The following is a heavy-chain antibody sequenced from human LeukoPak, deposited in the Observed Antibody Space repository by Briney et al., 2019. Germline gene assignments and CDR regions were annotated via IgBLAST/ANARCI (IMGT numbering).Heavy chain of an antibody. V-gene: IGHV1-46*01. D-gene: IGHD4-23*01. CDR1: GYTFTSYY. CDR3: ARDMSTRVTPISYAVDV. Sequence: ASVKVSCKASGYTFTSYYMHWVRQAPGQGLEWMGIINPSGGGTSYAQKFQGRVTMTRDTSTSTVYMELSSLRSEDTAVYYCARDMSTRVTPISYAVDVWGQGTMVTVSS. J-gene: IGHJ3*01. CDR2: INPSGGGT.